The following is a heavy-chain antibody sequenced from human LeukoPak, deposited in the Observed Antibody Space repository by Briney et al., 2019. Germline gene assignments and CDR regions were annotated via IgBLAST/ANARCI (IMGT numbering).Heavy chain of an antibody. V-gene: IGHV4-39*01. J-gene: IGHJ5*02. CDR3: ARLNIYCSSTSCLGGWFDP. CDR2: IYYSGST. D-gene: IGHD2-2*01. CDR1: GGSISSSSYY. Sequence: PSETLSLTCTVSGGSISSSSYYWGWIRQPPGKGLEWIGSIYYSGSTYYNPSLKSRVTISVDTSKNQFSLKLSSVTAADTAVYYCARLNIYCSSTSCLGGWFDPWGQGTLVTVSS.